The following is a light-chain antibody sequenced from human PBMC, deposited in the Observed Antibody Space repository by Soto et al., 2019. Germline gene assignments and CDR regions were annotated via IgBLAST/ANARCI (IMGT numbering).Light chain of an antibody. V-gene: IGLV3-1*01. Sequence: SYELTQPPSVSVSPGQTASIPCSGDKLGDRYACWYQQKPGQSPVLVIYLDTKRPSGIPERFSGSNFGNTATLTISGTQAMDEADYYCQAWDDTTGVVFGGGTKLTVL. CDR1: KLGDRY. CDR2: LDT. CDR3: QAWDDTTGVV. J-gene: IGLJ2*01.